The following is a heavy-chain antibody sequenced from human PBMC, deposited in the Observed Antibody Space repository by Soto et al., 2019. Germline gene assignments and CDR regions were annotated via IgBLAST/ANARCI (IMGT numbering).Heavy chain of an antibody. CDR3: ARDPDLTGGDWFDP. J-gene: IGHJ5*02. D-gene: IGHD3-9*01. V-gene: IGHV1-46*01. CDR2: INPSGGST. CDR1: GYTFTTYY. Sequence: ASVKVSCKASGYTFTTYYMHWLRQAPGQGLEWMGIINPSGGSTNYAQKFQGRVTTTRDTSTSTVYMELSSLTSEDTAVYYCARDPDLTGGDWFDPWGQGTLVTVSS.